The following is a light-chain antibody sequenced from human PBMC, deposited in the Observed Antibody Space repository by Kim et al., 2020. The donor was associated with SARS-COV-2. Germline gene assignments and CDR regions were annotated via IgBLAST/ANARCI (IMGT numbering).Light chain of an antibody. Sequence: SPGERVTRSCRASQTITNNVAWYQQKPGQAPRLLIHGASTRATGIPARFSGSGSGTDFTLTISSLQSEDFAVYYCQQYDNWPPLTFGGGTKVDIK. CDR2: GAS. CDR3: QQYDNWPPLT. V-gene: IGKV3-15*01. J-gene: IGKJ4*01. CDR1: QTITNN.